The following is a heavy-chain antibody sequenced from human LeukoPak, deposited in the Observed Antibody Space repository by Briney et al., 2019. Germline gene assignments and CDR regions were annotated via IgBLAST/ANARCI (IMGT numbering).Heavy chain of an antibody. V-gene: IGHV3-23*01. Sequence: GGSLRLSCAASGFTFSSYAMSWVCQAPGKGLEWVSAISGSGGSTYYADSVKGRFTISRDNSKNTLYLQMNSLRAEDTAVYYCAKDGGSIVVGGYFDYWGQGTLVTVSS. CDR2: ISGSGGST. J-gene: IGHJ4*02. CDR1: GFTFSSYA. CDR3: AKDGGSIVVGGYFDY. D-gene: IGHD3-22*01.